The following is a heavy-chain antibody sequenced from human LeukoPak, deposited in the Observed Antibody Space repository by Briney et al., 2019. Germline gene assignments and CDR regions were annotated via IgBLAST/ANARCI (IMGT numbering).Heavy chain of an antibody. CDR2: TSSSSSYI. D-gene: IGHD2-2*01. J-gene: IGHJ6*02. Sequence: GGSLRLSCAASGFTFSSYSMNWVRQAPGKGLEWVSSTSSSSSYIYYADSVKGRFTISRDNAKNSLYLQMNSLRAEDTAVYYCARAVPAAMPYYYYGMDVWGQGTTVTVSS. CDR3: ARAVPAAMPYYYYGMDV. V-gene: IGHV3-21*01. CDR1: GFTFSSYS.